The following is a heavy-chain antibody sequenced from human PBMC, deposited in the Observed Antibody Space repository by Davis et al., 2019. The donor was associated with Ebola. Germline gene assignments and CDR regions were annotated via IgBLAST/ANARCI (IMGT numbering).Heavy chain of an antibody. V-gene: IGHV1-69*13. J-gene: IGHJ5*02. CDR3: ARSVVGTGFDP. CDR1: GGTFSSYA. D-gene: IGHD2-15*01. CDR2: IIPIFGAA. Sequence: SVKVSCKASGGTFSSYALSWVRQAPGQGLEWMGGIIPIFGAANYAQKFQGRVTITADESTSTAYMELSSLRSEGTAVYYCARSVVGTGFDPWGQGTLVTVSS.